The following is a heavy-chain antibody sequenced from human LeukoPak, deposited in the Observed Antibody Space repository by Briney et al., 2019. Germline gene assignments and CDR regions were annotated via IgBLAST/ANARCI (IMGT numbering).Heavy chain of an antibody. CDR2: IYDSGST. CDR3: ARSHASDGYNLGYYFEY. J-gene: IGHJ4*02. Sequence: SETLSLTCTVSGGSISGYYWSWLRQPPGKGLQWIGYIYDSGSTNYNPSLKSRVTISVDTSKNQFSLKLSSVTAADAAVYYCARSHASDGYNLGYYFEYWGQGALVTVSS. CDR1: GGSISGYY. D-gene: IGHD5-24*01. V-gene: IGHV4-59*01.